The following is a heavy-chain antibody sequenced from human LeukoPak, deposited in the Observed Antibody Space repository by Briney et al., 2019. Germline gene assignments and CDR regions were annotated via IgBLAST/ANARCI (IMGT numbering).Heavy chain of an antibody. CDR3: ARGTVTTSIKSFDT. J-gene: IGHJ3*02. V-gene: IGHV4-59*08. Sequence: SETLSLTCTVSGGSISSYYWSWIRQPPGKGLEWIGYIYYTGSTSYNPSLKSRVTISVDTSKNQCSLKLSSVTAADTAVYYCARGTVTTSIKSFDTWGQGTMVTVSS. CDR2: IYYTGST. D-gene: IGHD4-17*01. CDR1: GGSISSYY.